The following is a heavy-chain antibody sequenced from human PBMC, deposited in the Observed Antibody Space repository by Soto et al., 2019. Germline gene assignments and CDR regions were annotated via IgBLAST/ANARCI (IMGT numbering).Heavy chain of an antibody. J-gene: IGHJ3*02. Sequence: EVQLVESGGGLVKPGGSLRLSCAASGFTFSSYSMNWVRQAPGKGLEWVSSISSSSSYIYYADSVKGRFTISRDNAKNXLXQQMNSLRAEDTAVYYCASEPYYGSGSYSEGDAFDIWGQGTMVTVSS. D-gene: IGHD3-10*01. V-gene: IGHV3-21*01. CDR2: ISSSSSYI. CDR1: GFTFSSYS. CDR3: ASEPYYGSGSYSEGDAFDI.